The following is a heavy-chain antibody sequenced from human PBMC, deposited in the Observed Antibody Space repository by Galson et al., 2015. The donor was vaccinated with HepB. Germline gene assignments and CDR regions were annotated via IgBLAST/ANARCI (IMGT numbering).Heavy chain of an antibody. Sequence: SETLSLTCTVSAGSFNSGFYWGWIRQPPGKGLEWIGSIYYSGDTFYNPSLKSRVTISVDTPKNRFSLKVSSVTAADTAVYYCVRSLAGAGIYWGQGILVTVSS. D-gene: IGHD6-19*01. V-gene: IGHV4-39*01. CDR3: VRSLAGAGIY. CDR1: AGSFNSGFY. J-gene: IGHJ4*02. CDR2: IYYSGDT.